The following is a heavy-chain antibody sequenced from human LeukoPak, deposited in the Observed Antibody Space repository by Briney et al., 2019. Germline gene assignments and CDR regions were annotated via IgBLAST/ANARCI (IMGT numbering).Heavy chain of an antibody. CDR1: GYSFTSCW. CDR2: IYPGDSDP. V-gene: IGHV5-51*01. Sequence: GESLKIPCKGSGYSFTSCWIGWVRQMPGKGLEWMGIIYPGDSDPRYSPSFQGQVTISADKSISTAYLQWSSLKASDTAMYYCARLGGSSWQAARYWGQGTLVTVSS. J-gene: IGHJ4*02. CDR3: ARLGGSSWQAARY. D-gene: IGHD6-13*01.